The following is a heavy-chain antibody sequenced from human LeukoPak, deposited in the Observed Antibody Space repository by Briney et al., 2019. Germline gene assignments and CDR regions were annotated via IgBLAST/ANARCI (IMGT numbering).Heavy chain of an antibody. J-gene: IGHJ4*02. Sequence: GGSLRLSCAASGFTFSSYGMHWVRQAPGKGLEWVAVIWYGGSNKYYADSVKGRFTISRDNSKNTLYLQMNSLRAEDTAAYYCASDKWLRTPLFDYWGQGTLVTVA. CDR1: GFTFSSYG. CDR2: IWYGGSNK. V-gene: IGHV3-33*01. D-gene: IGHD5-12*01. CDR3: ASDKWLRTPLFDY.